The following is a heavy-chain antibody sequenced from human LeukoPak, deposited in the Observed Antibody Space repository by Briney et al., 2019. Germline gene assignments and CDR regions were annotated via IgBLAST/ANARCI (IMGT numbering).Heavy chain of an antibody. Sequence: GASVKVSCKASGYTFTGYYMHWVRQAPGQGLEWMGRINPNSGGTNYAQKFQGRATMTRDTSISTAYMELSRLRSDDTAVYYCARDPQGSGYSDWGQGTLVTVSS. CDR3: ARDPQGSGYSD. CDR2: INPNSGGT. CDR1: GYTFTGYY. V-gene: IGHV1-2*06. D-gene: IGHD3-22*01. J-gene: IGHJ4*02.